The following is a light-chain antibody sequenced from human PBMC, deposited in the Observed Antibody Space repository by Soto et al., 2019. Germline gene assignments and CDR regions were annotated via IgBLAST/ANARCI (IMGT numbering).Light chain of an antibody. CDR1: QSVSTNQ. J-gene: IGKJ5*01. V-gene: IGKV3D-20*02. CDR2: DAS. CDR3: QQRSSWPIT. Sequence: EIVLTQSPGTLSLSPGEGATLSFRSSQSVSTNQLAWYQYKRGQAPRLLIYDASRRATGIPARFSGSGSGADFTLTISTLEPEDFAVYYCQQRSSWPITFGQGTRLEIK.